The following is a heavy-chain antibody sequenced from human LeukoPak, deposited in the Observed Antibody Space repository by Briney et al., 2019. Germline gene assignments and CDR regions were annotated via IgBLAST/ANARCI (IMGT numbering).Heavy chain of an antibody. CDR2: ISAVNGNT. CDR3: ARSAVAGTLSVYYFHY. J-gene: IGHJ4*02. Sequence: GSLKVSCKASGYTFTTYDISWVRQAPGQGLEWMGWISAVNGNTNYAQKLQGRVTMTTDTSTSTAYFELRSLRSDDTAVYYCARSAVAGTLSVYYFHYWGQGTLVTLSA. CDR1: GYTFTTYD. D-gene: IGHD6-19*01. V-gene: IGHV1-18*01.